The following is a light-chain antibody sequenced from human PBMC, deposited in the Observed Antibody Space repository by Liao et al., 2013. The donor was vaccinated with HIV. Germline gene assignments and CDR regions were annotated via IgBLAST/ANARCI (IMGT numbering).Light chain of an antibody. CDR2: YNN. Sequence: SYELTQPPSVSVAPGTTARITCGGINIGSKNVHWYQQKPGQAPVLVISYNNARPSGIPERFTGSNSGNTATLAISGTQAMDEADYYCQAWDSSTGVVFGGGTKLTVL. V-gene: IGLV3-21*01. J-gene: IGLJ2*01. CDR3: QAWDSSTGVV. CDR1: NIGSKN.